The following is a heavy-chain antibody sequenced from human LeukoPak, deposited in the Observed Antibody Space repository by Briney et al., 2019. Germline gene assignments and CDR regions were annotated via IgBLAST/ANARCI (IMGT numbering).Heavy chain of an antibody. J-gene: IGHJ4*02. CDR3: AKDGKRIAMIGVVRRGHYFDY. D-gene: IGHD3-22*01. CDR1: GFTFSNYG. Sequence: GGSLRLSCAASGFTFSNYGMSWVRQAPGKGLEWASAISGSGGYTYYADSVKGRFTISRDISKNTLYLQMNSLRAEDTAVYYCAKDGKRIAMIGVVRRGHYFDYWGQGTLVTVSS. V-gene: IGHV3-23*01. CDR2: ISGSGGYT.